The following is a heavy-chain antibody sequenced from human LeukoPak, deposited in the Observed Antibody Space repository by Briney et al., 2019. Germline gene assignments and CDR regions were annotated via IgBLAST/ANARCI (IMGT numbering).Heavy chain of an antibody. Sequence: SETLSLTCTVSGGSISSSSYYWGWIRQPPGKGLEWIGSIYYSGSTYYNPSLKSRVTISVDTSKNQFSLKLSSVTAADTAVYYCARVTKVRGVIITGGMDYWGQGTLVTVSS. CDR1: GGSISSSSYY. CDR2: IYYSGST. J-gene: IGHJ4*02. V-gene: IGHV4-39*07. CDR3: ARVTKVRGVIITGGMDY. D-gene: IGHD3-10*01.